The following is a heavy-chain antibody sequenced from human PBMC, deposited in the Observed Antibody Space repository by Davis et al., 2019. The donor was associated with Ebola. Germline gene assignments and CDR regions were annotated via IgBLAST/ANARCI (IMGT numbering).Heavy chain of an antibody. D-gene: IGHD3-22*01. CDR2: ISSSSSTI. CDR1: GFTFSSYS. V-gene: IGHV3-48*02. Sequence: GESLKISCAASGFTFSSYSMNWVRQAPGKRLEWVSYISSSSSTIYYADSVKGRFTISRDNAKNSLYLQMNSLRDEDTAVYYCARVKSSGYLSADHWGQGTLVTVSS. J-gene: IGHJ5*02. CDR3: ARVKSSGYLSADH.